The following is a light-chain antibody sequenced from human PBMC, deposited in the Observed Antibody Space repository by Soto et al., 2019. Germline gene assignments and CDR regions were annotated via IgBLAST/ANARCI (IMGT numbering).Light chain of an antibody. J-gene: IGKJ4*01. Sequence: DIQMTQSPSTLSGSVGDRVTITCRASQTISSWLAWYQQKPGKAPKLLIYKASTLKSGVPSRFSGSGSGTEFTLTISSLQPDDFATYYCQQYNSYLVTFCGGTKVEIK. CDR2: KAS. CDR1: QTISSW. V-gene: IGKV1-5*03. CDR3: QQYNSYLVT.